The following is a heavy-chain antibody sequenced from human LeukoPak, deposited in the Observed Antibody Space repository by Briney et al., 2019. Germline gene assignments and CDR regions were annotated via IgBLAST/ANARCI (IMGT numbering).Heavy chain of an antibody. Sequence: GGSVKVSCKASEYTFTSYDSNWVRQAPGQGLEWMGWMNANSGNTGYAQKFQGRVTMTRNTSISTAYMELSSLRSEDTAVYYCARGVVNPVTMIVLPWFDPWGQGTLVTVSS. CDR1: EYTFTSYD. V-gene: IGHV1-8*01. CDR2: MNANSGNT. J-gene: IGHJ5*02. CDR3: ARGVVNPVTMIVLPWFDP. D-gene: IGHD3-22*01.